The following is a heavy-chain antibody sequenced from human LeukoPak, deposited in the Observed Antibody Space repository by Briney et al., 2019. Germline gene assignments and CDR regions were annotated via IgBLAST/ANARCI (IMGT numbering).Heavy chain of an antibody. V-gene: IGHV1-2*02. Sequence: ASVKVPCKASGYTFTGYYMHWVRQAPGQGLEWMGWINPNSGGTNYAQKFQGRVTMTRDTSISTAYMELSRLRSDDTAVYYCARDGSGSYYAPHWFDPWGQGTLVTVSS. J-gene: IGHJ5*02. D-gene: IGHD3-10*01. CDR1: GYTFTGYY. CDR3: ARDGSGSYYAPHWFDP. CDR2: INPNSGGT.